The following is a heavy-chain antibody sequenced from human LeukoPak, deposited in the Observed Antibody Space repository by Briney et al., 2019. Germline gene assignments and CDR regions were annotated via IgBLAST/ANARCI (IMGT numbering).Heavy chain of an antibody. D-gene: IGHD3-22*01. CDR2: ISGSGTAT. V-gene: IGHV3-23*01. CDR3: AKWEGSSGCAFDY. Sequence: GALRLSCAASGFTFSSYAMSWVRQAPGKGLEWVSTISGSGTATYYADSVKGRFTISRDSSKNTLYLQMNSLGAEDTAVYYCAKWEGSSGCAFDYWGQGTLVTVSS. CDR1: GFTFSSYA. J-gene: IGHJ4*02.